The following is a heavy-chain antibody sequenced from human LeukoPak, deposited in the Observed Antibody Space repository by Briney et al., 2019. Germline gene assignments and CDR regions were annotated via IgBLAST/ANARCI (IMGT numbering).Heavy chain of an antibody. V-gene: IGHV3-7*04. CDR1: RFTFSSYW. Sequence: GGSLRLSCAASRFTFSSYWMSWVRQSPGKGLEWVANINQDGSEKYYVDSLKGRFSISRDNARNSMYLQMNNLRAEDTAVYYCARGPHIWGQGTMVTVSS. CDR3: ARGPHI. J-gene: IGHJ3*02. CDR2: INQDGSEK.